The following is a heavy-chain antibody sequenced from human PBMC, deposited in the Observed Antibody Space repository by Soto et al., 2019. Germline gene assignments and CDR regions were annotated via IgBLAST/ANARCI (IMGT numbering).Heavy chain of an antibody. CDR2: IYYSGST. D-gene: IGHD3-3*01. CDR1: GGSISSGGYY. CDR3: ASGLERITIFGVRYSSYGMDV. Sequence: QVQLQESGPGLVKPSQTLSLTCTVSGGSISSGGYYWSWIRQHPGKGLEWIGYIYYSGSTYYNPSLSSRVTISVDTSKNPFSLKLSSVTAADTAVYYCASGLERITIFGVRYSSYGMDVWGQGTTVTVSS. J-gene: IGHJ6*02. V-gene: IGHV4-31*03.